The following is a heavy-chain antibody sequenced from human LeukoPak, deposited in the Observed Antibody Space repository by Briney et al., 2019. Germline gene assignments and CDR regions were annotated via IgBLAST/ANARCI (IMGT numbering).Heavy chain of an antibody. J-gene: IGHJ4*02. V-gene: IGHV4-4*02. D-gene: IGHD4-17*01. CDR3: ATYFYGDYGSYYFDR. Sequence: SETLSLPCAFSGVPIISSHWWSWARQSPGKGLEWIGEIYHSGTTNYNPSLNSRVTMSVDKSKQQFSLNLRSVTAADTAVYYCATYFYGDYGSYYFDRWGQGTLVTVSS. CDR1: GVPIISSHW. CDR2: IYHSGTT.